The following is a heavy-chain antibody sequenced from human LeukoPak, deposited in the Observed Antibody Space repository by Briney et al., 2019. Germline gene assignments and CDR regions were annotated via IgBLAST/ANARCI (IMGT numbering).Heavy chain of an antibody. V-gene: IGHV3-7*03. D-gene: IGHD6-19*01. J-gene: IGHJ4*02. CDR2: IKQDGSEE. CDR1: GLTFCRYW. CDR3: AGGTGWLIDY. Sequence: GALRLACAAPGLTFCRYWMNSVRQAPGKGLEWVTIIKQDGSEEHYVDSVKGRFTISRDNAKNSVYLQMNSLRAEDTAMYYCAGGTGWLIDYWGQGALVTVSS.